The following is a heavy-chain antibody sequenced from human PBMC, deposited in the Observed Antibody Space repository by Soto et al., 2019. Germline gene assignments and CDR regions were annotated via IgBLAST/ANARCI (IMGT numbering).Heavy chain of an antibody. CDR1: GYTFTSYG. CDR2: ISAYNGNT. CDR3: ARKGYSGYPSYYYYGMDV. V-gene: IGHV1-18*01. J-gene: IGHJ6*02. D-gene: IGHD5-12*01. Sequence: ASVKVSCKASGYTFTSYGISWVRQAPGQGLEWMGWISAYNGNTNYAQKLQGRVTMTTDTSTSTAYMELRSLRSDDTAVYYCARKGYSGYPSYYYYGMDVWGQGTTVTVSS.